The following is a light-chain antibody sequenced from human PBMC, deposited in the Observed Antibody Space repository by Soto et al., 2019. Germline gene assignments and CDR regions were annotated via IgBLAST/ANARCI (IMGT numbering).Light chain of an antibody. CDR3: QYYNSYSRT. V-gene: IGKV1-5*03. J-gene: IGKJ1*01. Sequence: DIQTTQSPSTLSASVGDRVTITCRASQSIGNWLAWYQQKPGKAPKLLIYKASNLESGVPSRFSGSGSGTDFTLTISSLQPDDFATYYCQYYNSYSRTFGQGTKVEIK. CDR2: KAS. CDR1: QSIGNW.